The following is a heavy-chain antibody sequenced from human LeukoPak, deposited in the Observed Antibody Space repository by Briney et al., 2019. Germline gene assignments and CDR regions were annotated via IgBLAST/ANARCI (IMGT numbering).Heavy chain of an antibody. J-gene: IGHJ4*02. Sequence: SETLSLTCTVSGGSISSSSYYWGWIRQPPGKGLEWIGSIYYSGSTYYNPSLKSRVAISVDTSKNQFSLKLSSVTAADTAVYYCARGAIGRRTVVFDYWGQGTLVTVSS. CDR3: ARGAIGRRTVVFDY. CDR2: IYYSGST. V-gene: IGHV4-39*07. D-gene: IGHD4-23*01. CDR1: GGSISSSSYY.